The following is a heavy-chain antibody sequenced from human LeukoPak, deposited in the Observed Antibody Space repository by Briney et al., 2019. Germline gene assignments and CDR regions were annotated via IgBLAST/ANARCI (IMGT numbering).Heavy chain of an antibody. CDR1: GGSFSGYY. CDR2: INHSGST. D-gene: IGHD3-22*01. J-gene: IGHJ6*03. CDR3: ARQIRITMIVFPPYYYMDV. Sequence: SETLSLTCAVYGGSFSGYYWSWIRQPPGKGLEWIWEINHSGSTNYNPSLKSRVTISVDTSKNQFSLKLSSVTAADTAVYYCARQIRITMIVFPPYYYMDVWGKGTTVTISS. V-gene: IGHV4-34*01.